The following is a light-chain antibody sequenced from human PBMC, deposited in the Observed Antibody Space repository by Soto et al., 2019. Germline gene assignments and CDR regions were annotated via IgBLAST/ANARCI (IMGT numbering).Light chain of an antibody. CDR1: QSVSSSY. Sequence: EIGLTQSPGTLSLSPGERATLSCRASQSVSSSYLAWYQQKPGQAPRLLIYGASSRATGIAYRFSGSASGTDFLHTISRLVPEDFVVYYGKQYGSSSLYTFGQATKMEIK. J-gene: IGKJ2*01. CDR2: GAS. V-gene: IGKV3-20*01. CDR3: KQYGSSSLYT.